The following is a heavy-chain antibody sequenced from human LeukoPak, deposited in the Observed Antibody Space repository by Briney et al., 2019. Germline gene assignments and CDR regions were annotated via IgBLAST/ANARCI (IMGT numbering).Heavy chain of an antibody. Sequence: ASVKVSCKASGYTFTGYYMHWVRQAPGQGLEWMGWINPNSGGTNYAQKFQGRVTMTRDMSISTAYMELSRLRSDDTAVYYCARERGVSNSSSSRLSWFDPWGQGTLVTVSS. CDR1: GYTFTGYY. CDR3: ARERGVSNSSSSRLSWFDP. J-gene: IGHJ5*02. V-gene: IGHV1-2*02. CDR2: INPNSGGT. D-gene: IGHD6-6*01.